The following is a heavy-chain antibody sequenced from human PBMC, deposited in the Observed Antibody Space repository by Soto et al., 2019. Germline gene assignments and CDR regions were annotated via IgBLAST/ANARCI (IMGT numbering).Heavy chain of an antibody. V-gene: IGHV4-59*01. Sequence: SETLSLTCAVSGGSISSYYWSWIRQPPGKGLEWIGYIYYSGSTNYNPSLKSRVTISVDTSKNQFSLKLSSVTAADTAVYYCARAGATVPYDYWGQGTLVTLSS. CDR2: IYYSGST. J-gene: IGHJ4*02. CDR3: ARAGATVPYDY. D-gene: IGHD4-17*01. CDR1: GGSISSYY.